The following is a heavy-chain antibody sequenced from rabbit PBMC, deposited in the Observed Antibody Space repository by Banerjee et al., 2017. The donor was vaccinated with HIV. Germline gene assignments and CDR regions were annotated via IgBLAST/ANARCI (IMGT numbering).Heavy chain of an antibody. D-gene: IGHD2-1*01. J-gene: IGHJ4*01. V-gene: IGHV1S40*01. CDR3: AREESDGGGHLKL. CDR1: GFSFSNNY. CDR2: IYTSSGNT. Sequence: QSLEESGGGLVQPEGSLTLTCTASGFSFSNNYMCWVRQAPGKGLEWIACIYTSSGNTVYATWAKGRLTISKTSWTTVTLQMTSLTAADTATYFCAREESDGGGHLKLRGPGTLVTVS.